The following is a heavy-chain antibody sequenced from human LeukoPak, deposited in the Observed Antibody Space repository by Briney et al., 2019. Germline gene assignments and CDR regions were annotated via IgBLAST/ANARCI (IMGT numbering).Heavy chain of an antibody. Sequence: GGSLRLSCAASGFSLSRYWMSWVRQALRKGLEWVANIGKDGTGDHYVDSVKGRFTISKDNARNSLYLQMNSLRADDTAVYYCARDLDFYATDYWGQGTLVTVSS. CDR2: IGKDGTGD. CDR3: ARDLDFYATDY. V-gene: IGHV3-7*01. CDR1: GFSLSRYW. J-gene: IGHJ4*02. D-gene: IGHD2/OR15-2a*01.